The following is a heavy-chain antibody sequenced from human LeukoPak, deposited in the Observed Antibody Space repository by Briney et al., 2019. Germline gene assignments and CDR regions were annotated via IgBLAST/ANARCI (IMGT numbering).Heavy chain of an antibody. CDR2: MNPNSGHT. CDR1: GYTFTNYE. J-gene: IGHJ4*01. V-gene: IGHV1-8*03. D-gene: IGHD3-22*01. Sequence: ASVKVSCKASGYTFTNYEGTWVRQATGQGLEWMGWMNPNSGHTGFAQKFQDRVTITRNTSISTAYMELSSLRSEDTAVYYCARSSPHDRSGHLFDYWGHGTLVTVSS. CDR3: ARSSPHDRSGHLFDY.